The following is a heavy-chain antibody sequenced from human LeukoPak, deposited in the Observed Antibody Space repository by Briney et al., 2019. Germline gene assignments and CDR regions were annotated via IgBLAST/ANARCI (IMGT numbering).Heavy chain of an antibody. CDR3: ARGEEMASMPFDI. V-gene: IGHV3-30-3*01. CDR1: GFTFSSYA. CDR2: ISYDCSNE. J-gene: IGHJ3*02. Sequence: GASLRLSCAASGFTFSSYAMRWVRQAPGKGLEWMAVISYDCSNEYYAYSVKGRFTISRDNSKTTLYLKMNSLRAEDTAVYYCARGEEMASMPFDIWGQGTMVTVSS. D-gene: IGHD5-24*01.